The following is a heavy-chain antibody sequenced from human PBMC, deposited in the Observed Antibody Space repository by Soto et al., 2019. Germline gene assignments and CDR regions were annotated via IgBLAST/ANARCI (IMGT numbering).Heavy chain of an antibody. Sequence: QITLKESGPTLVKPTQTLTLTCTFSGFSLSTSGVGVGWIRQPPGKALEWLALIYWDDDKRYSPSLKSRLTITKDPSKNQVVLTMTNMEPVDTATYYCAHHGDYVPRFDYWGQGTLVTVSS. D-gene: IGHD4-17*01. CDR1: GFSLSTSGVG. CDR3: AHHGDYVPRFDY. J-gene: IGHJ4*02. CDR2: IYWDDDK. V-gene: IGHV2-5*02.